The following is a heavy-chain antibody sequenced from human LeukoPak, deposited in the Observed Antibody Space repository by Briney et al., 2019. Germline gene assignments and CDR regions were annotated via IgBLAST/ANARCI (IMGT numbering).Heavy chain of an antibody. CDR1: GYTLTELS. V-gene: IGHV1-24*01. J-gene: IGHJ6*02. CDR3: ATDRAVRGYIIFNGMDV. D-gene: IGHD3-10*01. CDR2: FDREDGET. Sequence: APVKVSCKVSGYTLTELSMHWVRQAPGEGLEWMGGFDREDGETIYAQKFQGRVTMTEDTSTDTAYMELSSLRSEDTAVYYCATDRAVRGYIIFNGMDVWGQGTTVTVSS.